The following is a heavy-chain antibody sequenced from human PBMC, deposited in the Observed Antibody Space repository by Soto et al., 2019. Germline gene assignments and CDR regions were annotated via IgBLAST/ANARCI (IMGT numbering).Heavy chain of an antibody. V-gene: IGHV4-39*01. J-gene: IGHJ4*02. CDR3: ASYPEMATISGIDY. D-gene: IGHD5-12*01. CDR2: IYYSGST. CDR1: GGSISSSSYY. Sequence: SETLSLTCTVSGGSISSSSYYWGWIRQPPGKGLEWIGSIYYSGSTYYNPSLQSRVTISVDTSKNQFSLKLSSVTAADTAVYYCASYPEMATISGIDYWGQGXLVTVSS.